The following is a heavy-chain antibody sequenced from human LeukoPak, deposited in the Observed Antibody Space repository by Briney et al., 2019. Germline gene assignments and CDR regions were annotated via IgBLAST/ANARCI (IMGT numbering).Heavy chain of an antibody. CDR3: ATYRQVLLPFES. Sequence: GGSLRLSCEASVFTFSTFAMIWGRQPPGKGLGWVSSIFSSVGEIHYAHSVRGGFTISRDNSKRTLSLQMSSVRAEDPAIYYCATYRQVLLPFESWGQGPLVTVSS. V-gene: IGHV3-23*01. CDR1: VFTFSTFA. D-gene: IGHD2-8*02. J-gene: IGHJ4*02. CDR2: IFSSVGEI.